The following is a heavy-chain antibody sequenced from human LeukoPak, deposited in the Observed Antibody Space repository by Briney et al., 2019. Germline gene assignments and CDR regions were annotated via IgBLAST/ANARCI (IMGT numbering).Heavy chain of an antibody. Sequence: PSQTLSLTCTVSGGSISSGSYYWSWIRQPAGKGLEWIGRIYTSGSTNYNPSLKSRVTISVDTSKNQFSLKLSSVTAADTAVYYCARDIGYCSSTSCPRVDNWFDPWGQGALVTVSS. CDR1: GGSISSGSYY. D-gene: IGHD2-2*01. CDR2: IYTSGST. V-gene: IGHV4-61*02. CDR3: ARDIGYCSSTSCPRVDNWFDP. J-gene: IGHJ5*02.